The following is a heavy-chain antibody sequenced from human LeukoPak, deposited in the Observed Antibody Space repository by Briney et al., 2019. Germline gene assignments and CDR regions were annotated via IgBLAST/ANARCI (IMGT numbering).Heavy chain of an antibody. D-gene: IGHD3-22*01. CDR3: ARRGDYYDSSGYDFDY. Sequence: ASVKVSCKASGYTFTSYGISWVRQAPGQGPEWMGWISAYNGNTNYAQKLQGRVTMTTDTSTSTAYMELRSLRSDDTAVYYCARRGDYYDSSGYDFDYWGQGTLVTVSS. V-gene: IGHV1-18*01. CDR1: GYTFTSYG. J-gene: IGHJ4*02. CDR2: ISAYNGNT.